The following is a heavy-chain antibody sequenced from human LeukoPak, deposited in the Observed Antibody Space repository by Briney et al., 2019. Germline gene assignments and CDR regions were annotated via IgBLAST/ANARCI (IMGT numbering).Heavy chain of an antibody. D-gene: IGHD6-13*01. CDR2: ISYDGSNK. CDR3: ARDYSSWSEKTGLLDY. V-gene: IGHV3-30*03. Sequence: PGGSLRLSCAASGFTFSSYGMPWVRQAPGKGLEWVAVISYDGSNKYYADSVKGRFTISRDNSKNTLYLQMNSLRAEDTAVYYCARDYSSWSEKTGLLDYWGQGTLVTVSS. J-gene: IGHJ4*02. CDR1: GFTFSSYG.